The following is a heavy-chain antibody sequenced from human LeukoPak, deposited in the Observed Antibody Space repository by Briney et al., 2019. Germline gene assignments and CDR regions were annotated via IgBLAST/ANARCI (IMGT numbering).Heavy chain of an antibody. D-gene: IGHD3-22*01. Sequence: GGSLRLSCAASGFTFSSYGMHWVRQAPGKGLEWVAVIWYDGSNKYYADSVKGRFTISRDNSKSTLYLQMNSLRAEDTAVYYCARDNYDSSGYFDYWGQGTLVTVSS. CDR2: IWYDGSNK. V-gene: IGHV3-33*01. CDR1: GFTFSSYG. CDR3: ARDNYDSSGYFDY. J-gene: IGHJ4*02.